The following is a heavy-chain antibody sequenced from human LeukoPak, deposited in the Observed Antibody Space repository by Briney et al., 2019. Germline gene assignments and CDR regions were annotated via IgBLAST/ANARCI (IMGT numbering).Heavy chain of an antibody. CDR2: IYYSGST. Sequence: PSETLSLTCTVSGGSISSSSYYWGWIRQPPGKGLEWIGSIYYSGSTYYNPSLKSRVTISVDTSKNQFSLKLSSVTAADTAVYYCARGVAMSPSSLWLRFPSRGYFDYWGQGTLVTVSS. J-gene: IGHJ4*02. D-gene: IGHD5-12*01. V-gene: IGHV4-39*01. CDR3: ARGVAMSPSSLWLRFPSRGYFDY. CDR1: GGSISSSSYY.